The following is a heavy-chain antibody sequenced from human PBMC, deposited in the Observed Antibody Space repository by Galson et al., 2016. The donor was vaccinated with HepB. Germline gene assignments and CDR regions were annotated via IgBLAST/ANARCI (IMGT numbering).Heavy chain of an antibody. CDR3: AAHTGPYSCGPTPFDN. V-gene: IGHV1-18*01. CDR1: GNSFTTYG. D-gene: IGHD2-15*01. Sequence: SVKVSCTAAGNSFTTYGITWVRQAPGQGLEWMGWISAYSGDTHSAPKRQGRVTSTRDTSTSTTYLEMRSLGVAATAVYYCAAHTGPYSCGPTPFDNWGQGTLVTVSS. J-gene: IGHJ4*02. CDR2: ISAYSGDT.